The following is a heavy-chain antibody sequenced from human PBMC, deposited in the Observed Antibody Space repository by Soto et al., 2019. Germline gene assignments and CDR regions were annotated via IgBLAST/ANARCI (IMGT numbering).Heavy chain of an antibody. CDR2: IYTSGST. V-gene: IGHV4-4*07. D-gene: IGHD2-15*01. CDR3: AKTRGYCSGGSCYPDYYGMDV. Sequence: SETLSLTCTVSGGSISSYYWSWIRQPAGKGLEWIGRIYTSGSTNYNPSLKSRVTMSVDTSKNQFSLKLSSVTAADTAVYYCAKTRGYCSGGSCYPDYYGMDVWGQGTTVTVSS. J-gene: IGHJ6*02. CDR1: GGSISSYY.